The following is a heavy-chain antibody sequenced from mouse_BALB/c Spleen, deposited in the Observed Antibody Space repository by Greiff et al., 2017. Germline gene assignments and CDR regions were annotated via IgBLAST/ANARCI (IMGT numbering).Heavy chain of an antibody. CDR3: ARWFDY. V-gene: IGHV14-3*02. J-gene: IGHJ2*01. CDR2: IDPANGNT. Sequence: VQLKQSGAELVKPGASVKLSCTASGFNFKDTYMHWVKQRPEQGLEWIGRIDPANGNTKYDPKFQGKATITADTSSNTAYLQLSSLTSEDTAVYYCARWFDYWGQGTTLTVSS. CDR1: GFNFKDTY.